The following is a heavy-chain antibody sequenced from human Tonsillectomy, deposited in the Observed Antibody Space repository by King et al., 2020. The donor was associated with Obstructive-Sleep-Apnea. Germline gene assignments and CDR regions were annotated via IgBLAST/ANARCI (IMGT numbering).Heavy chain of an antibody. CDR2: IYSGVST. CDR1: GFTVSSNY. Sequence: VQLVESGGGLVQPGGSLRLSCAASGFTVSSNYMNWVRQPPGKGLEWVSVIYSGVSTYYADSVKGRFTISRHNSKNTLYLQMNSLRAEDTAVYYCARESYGDRGFDYWGQGTLVTVSS. CDR3: ARESYGDRGFDY. J-gene: IGHJ4*02. V-gene: IGHV3-53*04. D-gene: IGHD4-17*01.